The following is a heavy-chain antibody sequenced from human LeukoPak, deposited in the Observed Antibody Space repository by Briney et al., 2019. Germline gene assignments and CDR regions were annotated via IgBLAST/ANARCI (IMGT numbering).Heavy chain of an antibody. D-gene: IGHD5-24*01. CDR1: AYTFTSYD. CDR2: MNPKSGST. CDR3: PRGRARAGWPNWFEP. V-gene: IGHV1-8*01. J-gene: IGHJ5*02. Sequence: ASVKLSCKASAYTFTSYDYNWLRQATEQGLEWMGWMNPKSGSTNYAQKFQGRVTFTSITSIHTANMELSSLRSKETALYYCPRGRARAGWPNWFEPWRQGALVPVPS.